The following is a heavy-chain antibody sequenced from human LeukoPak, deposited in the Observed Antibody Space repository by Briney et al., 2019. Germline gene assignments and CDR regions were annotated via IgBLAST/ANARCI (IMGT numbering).Heavy chain of an antibody. V-gene: IGHV4-59*01. J-gene: IGHJ5*02. CDR3: ARAGTPITMIVVESNWFDP. Sequence: SETLSLTCIVSGGSLTTYYWSWIRQPPGKGLQWIGNIYYTGSTNYSPSLKSRVTMSVDTSKNQFSLKLGSVTAADTAVYYCARAGTPITMIVVESNWFDPWGQGTLVTVSS. D-gene: IGHD3-22*01. CDR2: IYYTGST. CDR1: GGSLTTYY.